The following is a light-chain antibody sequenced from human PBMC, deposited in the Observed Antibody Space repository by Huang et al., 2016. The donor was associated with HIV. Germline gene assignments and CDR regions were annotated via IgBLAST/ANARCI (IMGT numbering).Light chain of an antibody. CDR3: QQYNNWPPSAT. J-gene: IGKJ1*01. V-gene: IGKV3-15*01. CDR1: QSVSSN. Sequence: EILMTQSPATLSVSPGNRATLSCRASQSVSSNVAWYQQKPGRAPRRLIYAASTRATGIPARFSASGSGTDFTLTISSLQSEDLATYYCQQYNNWPPSATFGQGTTVEIK. CDR2: AAS.